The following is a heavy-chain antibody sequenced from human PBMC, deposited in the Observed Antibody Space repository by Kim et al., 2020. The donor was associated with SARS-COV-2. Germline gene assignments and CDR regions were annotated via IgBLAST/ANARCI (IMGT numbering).Heavy chain of an antibody. CDR3: AKVYGDYFDYFDF. CDR1: GITFRNYA. CDR2: ISGNGGST. V-gene: IGHV3-23*01. D-gene: IGHD4-17*01. Sequence: GGSLRLSCAASGITFRNYAMTWVRQAPGKGLEWVSTISGNGGSTYYPDSVKGDFTISRDNSKNTLYLQMTSLRAEDTAVYYCAKVYGDYFDYFDFWGQGTLVTVSS. J-gene: IGHJ4*02.